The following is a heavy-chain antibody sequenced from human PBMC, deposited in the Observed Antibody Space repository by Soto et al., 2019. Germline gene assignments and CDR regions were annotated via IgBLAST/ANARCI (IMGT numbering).Heavy chain of an antibody. J-gene: IGHJ5*02. CDR1: GYTFTSYD. D-gene: IGHD6-19*01. CDR2: MNPNSGNT. V-gene: IGHV1-8*01. Sequence: ASVKVSCKASGYTFTSYDINWVRQATGQGLEWMGWMNPNSGNTGYAQKFQGRVTMTRNTSISTAYMELSSLRSEDTAVYYCARETGYSSGWYDYNWFDPWGQGTLVTSPQ. CDR3: ARETGYSSGWYDYNWFDP.